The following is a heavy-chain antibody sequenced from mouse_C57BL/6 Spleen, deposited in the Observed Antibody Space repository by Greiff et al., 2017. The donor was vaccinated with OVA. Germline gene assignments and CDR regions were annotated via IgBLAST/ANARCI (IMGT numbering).Heavy chain of an antibody. J-gene: IGHJ2*01. CDR2: IAPSDSET. D-gene: IGHD1-2*01. V-gene: IGHV1-52*01. CDR3: ARFHYYGPQGYFDY. CDR1: GYTFTSYW. Sequence: QVQLQQPGAELVRPGSSVKLSCKASGYTFTSYWMHWVKQRPIQGLEWIGNIAPSDSETHYNQKFKDKATLTVDKSSSTAYMQLSSLTSEDSAVYYCARFHYYGPQGYFDYWGQGTTLTVSS.